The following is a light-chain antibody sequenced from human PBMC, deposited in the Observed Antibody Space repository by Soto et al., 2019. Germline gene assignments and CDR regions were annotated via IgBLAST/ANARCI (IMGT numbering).Light chain of an antibody. CDR3: SSYSISTAYL. V-gene: IGLV2-14*01. Sequence: QSVLTQPASVSGSPGQSITISCTGTSSDVGGYNYVSWYQQQSGKAPKLMIHEVSNRPSGVSNRFSGSKSGNTASLTISGLQAEDEADYFCSSYSISTAYLFGTGTKVTVL. J-gene: IGLJ1*01. CDR1: SSDVGGYNY. CDR2: EVS.